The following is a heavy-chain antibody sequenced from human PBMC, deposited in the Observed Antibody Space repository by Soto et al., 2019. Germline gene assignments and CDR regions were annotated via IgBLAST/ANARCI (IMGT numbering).Heavy chain of an antibody. D-gene: IGHD5-12*01. CDR2: IYYSGST. CDR1: GGSISSYY. Sequence: PSETLSLTCTVSGGSISSYYWSWIRQPPGKGLEWIGYIYYSGSTNYNPSLKSRVTISVDTSKNQFSLKLNSVTAADTAVYYCARLRYSGTIHFLDYWGQGTLVTVSS. J-gene: IGHJ4*02. V-gene: IGHV4-59*08. CDR3: ARLRYSGTIHFLDY.